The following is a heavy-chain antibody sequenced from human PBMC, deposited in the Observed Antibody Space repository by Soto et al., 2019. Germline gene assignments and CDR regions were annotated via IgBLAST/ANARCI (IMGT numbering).Heavy chain of an antibody. V-gene: IGHV2-5*02. CDR1: GFSLSTSGVG. D-gene: IGHD2-2*01. Sequence: LVNPTQTLTLTCTFSGFSLSTSGVGVGWIRQPPGRALEWLALIYWDDDKRYSPSLKSRLTITKDTSKNQVVLTMTNMDPVDTATYYCAHTYQLPAAGPNFGYWGQGTLVTVSS. CDR3: AHTYQLPAAGPNFGY. CDR2: IYWDDDK. J-gene: IGHJ4*02.